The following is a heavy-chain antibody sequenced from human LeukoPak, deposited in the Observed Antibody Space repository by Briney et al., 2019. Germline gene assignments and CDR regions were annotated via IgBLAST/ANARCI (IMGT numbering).Heavy chain of an antibody. J-gene: IGHJ4*02. CDR1: GGTFSSYA. Sequence: SVKVSCKASGGTFSSYAISWVRQAPGQGLEWMGGIIPIFGTANYAQKFQGRVTITTDESTSTAYMELSSLRSEDTAVYYCASGQLMATIPYYFDYWGQGTLVTVSS. CDR2: IIPIFGTA. D-gene: IGHD5-24*01. V-gene: IGHV1-69*05. CDR3: ASGQLMATIPYYFDY.